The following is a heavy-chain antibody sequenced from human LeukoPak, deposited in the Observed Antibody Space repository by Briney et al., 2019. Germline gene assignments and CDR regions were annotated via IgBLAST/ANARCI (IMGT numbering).Heavy chain of an antibody. D-gene: IGHD6-19*01. V-gene: IGHV3-66*01. CDR3: ARGGIAVAVN. J-gene: IGHJ4*02. CDR2: IYSGGST. CDR1: GGSISSYY. Sequence: ETLSLTCTVSGGSISSYYWSWVRQAPGKGLEWVSVIYSGGSTYYADSVKGRFTISRDNSKNTLYLQMNSLRAEDTAVYYCARGGIAVAVNWGQGTLVTVSS.